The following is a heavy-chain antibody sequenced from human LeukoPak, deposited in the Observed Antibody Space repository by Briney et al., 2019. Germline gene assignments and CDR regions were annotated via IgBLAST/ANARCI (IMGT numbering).Heavy chain of an antibody. CDR3: ARDSSSWDIPTSY. J-gene: IGHJ4*02. CDR2: IYYSGST. Sequence: PSETLSLTCTVSGGSISSSSYYWGWIRQPPGKGLEWIGSIYYSGSTYYNPSLKSRVTISVDTSKNQFSLKLSSVTAADTAVYYCARDSSSWDIPTSYWGQGTLVTVSS. D-gene: IGHD6-13*01. V-gene: IGHV4-39*07. CDR1: GGSISSSSYY.